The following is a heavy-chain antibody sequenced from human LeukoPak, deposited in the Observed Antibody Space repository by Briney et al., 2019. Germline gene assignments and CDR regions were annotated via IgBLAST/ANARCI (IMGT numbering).Heavy chain of an antibody. J-gene: IGHJ4*02. D-gene: IGHD1-1*01. Sequence: GGSLRLSCSASGFTFSSYAMHWVRQAPGKGLEYVSAISSNGGSTYYADSVKDRFTISRDNSKNTLYLQMNSLRAEDTAVYYCVKGGDWNDVAGYWGQGTLVTVSS. V-gene: IGHV3-64D*06. CDR2: ISSNGGST. CDR3: VKGGDWNDVAGY. CDR1: GFTFSSYA.